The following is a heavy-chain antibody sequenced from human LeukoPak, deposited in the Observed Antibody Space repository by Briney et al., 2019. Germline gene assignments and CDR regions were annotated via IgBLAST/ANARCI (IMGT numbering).Heavy chain of an antibody. D-gene: IGHD1-1*01. CDR2: LYSAGST. V-gene: IGHV3-53*01. Sequence: GGSLRLSCAASEFSVKYNYMTWVRQAPGKGLEWVSLLYSAGSTNYADSVKGRFTISRDDSKNTVYLQMNSLRAEDTAVYYCARWTNFHAFDIWGQGTLVTVSS. J-gene: IGHJ3*02. CDR1: EFSVKYNY. CDR3: ARWTNFHAFDI.